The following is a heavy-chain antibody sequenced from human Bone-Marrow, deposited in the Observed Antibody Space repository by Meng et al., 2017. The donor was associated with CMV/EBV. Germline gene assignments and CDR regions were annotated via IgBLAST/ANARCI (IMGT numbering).Heavy chain of an antibody. CDR1: GYTFTGYY. J-gene: IGHJ4*02. CDR2: INPNSGGT. CDR3: ARVWGIAVAGTGY. Sequence: ASVKVSCKASGYTFTGYYMHRVRQAPGQGLEWMGWINPNSGGTNYAQKFQGRVTMTRDTSISTAYMELSRLRSDDTAVYYCARVWGIAVAGTGYWGQGTLVTVSS. V-gene: IGHV1-2*02. D-gene: IGHD6-19*01.